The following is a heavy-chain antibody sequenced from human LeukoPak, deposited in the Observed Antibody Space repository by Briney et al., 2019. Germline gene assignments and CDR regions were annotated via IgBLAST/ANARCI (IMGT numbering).Heavy chain of an antibody. CDR1: GGTFSSYA. CDR2: IIPIFGTA. D-gene: IGHD3-22*01. CDR3: AREGRLSSSGYFGFDP. V-gene: IGHV1-69*06. Sequence: GASVKVSCKASGGTFSSYAISWVRQAPGQGLEWMGGIIPIFGTANYAQKFQGRVTITADKSTSTAYMELSSLRSEDTAVYYCAREGRLSSSGYFGFDPWGQGTLVTVSS. J-gene: IGHJ5*02.